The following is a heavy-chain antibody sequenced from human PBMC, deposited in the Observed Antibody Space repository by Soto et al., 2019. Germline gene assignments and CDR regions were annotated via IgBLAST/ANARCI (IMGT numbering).Heavy chain of an antibody. V-gene: IGHV4-34*01. CDR3: ARHHVRGRTIAGAAEF. Sequence: QVQLQQRGAGLLKPSETLSLTCAVYGGSLSGYYWSWIRQPPGKALEWLGEFHHSGDTNYNPSLKCRVSISADTSKNEVFLNLSSVTAADMAMYYCARHHVRGRTIAGAAEFWGQGTLVTVSS. CDR1: GGSLSGYY. CDR2: FHHSGDT. D-gene: IGHD1-26*01. J-gene: IGHJ4*02.